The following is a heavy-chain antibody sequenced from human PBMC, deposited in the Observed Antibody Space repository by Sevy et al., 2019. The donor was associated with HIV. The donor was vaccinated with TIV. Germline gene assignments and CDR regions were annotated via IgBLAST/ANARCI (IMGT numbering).Heavy chain of an antibody. V-gene: IGHV1-69*13. CDR3: ARPRGLGIAGARWDDAFDI. Sequence: ASVKVSCKASGGTFSSYAISWVRQAPGQGLEWMGRIIPIFGTANYAQKFQGRVTITADESTSTAYMELSSLRSEDTAVDYWARPRGLGIAGARWDDAFDIWGQGTMVTVSS. CDR2: IIPIFGTA. CDR1: GGTFSSYA. J-gene: IGHJ3*02. D-gene: IGHD6-13*01.